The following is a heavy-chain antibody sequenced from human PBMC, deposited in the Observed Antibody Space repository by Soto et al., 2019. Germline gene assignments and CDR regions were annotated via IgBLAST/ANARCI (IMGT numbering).Heavy chain of an antibody. CDR2: ISAYNGNT. CDR1: GYTFTSYG. CDR3: ARDLGGVVIYYYYGMDV. J-gene: IGHJ6*02. V-gene: IGHV1-18*01. D-gene: IGHD3-3*01. Sequence: QVQLVQSGAEVKKPGASVKVSCKASGYTFTSYGISWVRQAPGQGLEWMGWISAYNGNTNYAQKLQGRVTMTTDTSTSTAYMERRSLRSDDTAVYYCARDLGGVVIYYYYGMDVWGQGTTVTVSS.